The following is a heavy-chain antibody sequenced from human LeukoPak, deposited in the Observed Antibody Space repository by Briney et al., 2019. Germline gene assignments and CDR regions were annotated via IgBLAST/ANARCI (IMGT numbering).Heavy chain of an antibody. CDR2: ISGSSSGT. CDR1: GFIFSSYS. CDR3: AKGLEVGGAKGADY. Sequence: GGSLRLSCAVSGFIFSSYSMNWVRQAPGKGLEWISAISGSSSGTYYADSVKGRFTISRDNSKNTLYLQLNSLRVEDTAVYYCAKGLEVGGAKGADYWGQGTLVTVSS. D-gene: IGHD1-26*01. V-gene: IGHV3-23*01. J-gene: IGHJ4*02.